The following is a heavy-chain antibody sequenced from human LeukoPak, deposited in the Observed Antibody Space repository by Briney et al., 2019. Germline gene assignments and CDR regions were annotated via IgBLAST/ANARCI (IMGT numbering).Heavy chain of an antibody. D-gene: IGHD3-9*01. Sequence: GGSLRLSCAVSGFTFSSYWMSWVRQAPGKGLEWVANIKQDGSEKYYVDSVKGRFTISRDNAKNSLYLQMNSLRAEDTAVYYCARGEGYDILTGYYEYNWFDPWGQGTLVTVSS. CDR3: ARGEGYDILTGYYEYNWFDP. CDR2: IKQDGSEK. V-gene: IGHV3-7*01. CDR1: GFTFSSYW. J-gene: IGHJ5*02.